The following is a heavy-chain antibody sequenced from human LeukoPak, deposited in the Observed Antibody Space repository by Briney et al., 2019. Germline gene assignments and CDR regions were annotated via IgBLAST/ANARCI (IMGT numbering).Heavy chain of an antibody. D-gene: IGHD3-16*02. J-gene: IGHJ4*02. Sequence: GRSLRLSCVASGFTFTTYGMHWVRQAPGKGLEWVAVIWSDGSNEYYADSVKGRFTVSRDNSKNTLFLQMNSLRAEETAVYYCARDWGRGNIRYSDFWGQGTLVTVSS. V-gene: IGHV3-33*01. CDR1: GFTFTTYG. CDR2: IWSDGSNE. CDR3: ARDWGRGNIRYSDF.